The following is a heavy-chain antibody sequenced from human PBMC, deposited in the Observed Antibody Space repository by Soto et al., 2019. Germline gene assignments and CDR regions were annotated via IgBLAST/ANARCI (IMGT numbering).Heavy chain of an antibody. CDR1: GGSISSSSYY. CDR2: IYYSGST. J-gene: IGHJ4*02. Sequence: QLQLQESGPGLVKPSETLSLTCTVSGGSISSSSYYWGWIRQPPGKGLEWIGTIYYSGSTYYNPSLKCRVTISVDTPKNQFSLKLSSVTAADTAVYSCASRRSSSNWNYWGQGTLVTVSS. V-gene: IGHV4-39*01. CDR3: ASRRSSSNWNY. D-gene: IGHD6-13*01.